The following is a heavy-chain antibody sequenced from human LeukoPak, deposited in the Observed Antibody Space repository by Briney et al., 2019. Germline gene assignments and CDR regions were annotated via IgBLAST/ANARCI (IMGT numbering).Heavy chain of an antibody. Sequence: GGSLRLSCAASGFTFSSYGMHWVRQAPGKGLEWVAVISYDGSNKYYADSVKGRFTISRDNAKNSLYLQMNSLRAEDTAVYYCAREMGGYPFDYWGQGTLVTVSS. V-gene: IGHV3-30*03. CDR3: AREMGGYPFDY. D-gene: IGHD5-12*01. J-gene: IGHJ4*02. CDR2: ISYDGSNK. CDR1: GFTFSSYG.